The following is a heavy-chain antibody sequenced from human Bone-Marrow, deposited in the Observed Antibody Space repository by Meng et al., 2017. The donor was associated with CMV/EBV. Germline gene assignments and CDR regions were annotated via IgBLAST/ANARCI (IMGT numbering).Heavy chain of an antibody. J-gene: IGHJ4*02. V-gene: IGHV3-23*03. CDR1: GFTFSSYA. Sequence: GASLKISCAASGFTFSSYAMSWVRQTPGKGLEWVSVIYSGGSSTYYADSVKGRFTISRDNSKNTLYLQMNSLRAEDTAVYYCAKDRDGYNLSPFDYWGQGTLVTVSS. CDR2: IYSGGSST. D-gene: IGHD5-24*01. CDR3: AKDRDGYNLSPFDY.